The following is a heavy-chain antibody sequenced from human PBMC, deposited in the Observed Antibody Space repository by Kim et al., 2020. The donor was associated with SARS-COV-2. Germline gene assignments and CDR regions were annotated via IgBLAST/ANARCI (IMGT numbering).Heavy chain of an antibody. V-gene: IGHV3-49*03. J-gene: IGHJ4*02. CDR2: IRRRLLGGTA. Sequence: GGSLRLSCTVSGLTFGDYGLSWFRQAPGKGLEWVGFIRRRLLGGTAEYAASVRGRFTISRDDSNSIVHLQMNSLKTEDTAVYYCSRNLTYWGQGSLVTVSS. CDR1: GLTFGDYG. CDR3: SRNLTY. D-gene: IGHD7-27*01.